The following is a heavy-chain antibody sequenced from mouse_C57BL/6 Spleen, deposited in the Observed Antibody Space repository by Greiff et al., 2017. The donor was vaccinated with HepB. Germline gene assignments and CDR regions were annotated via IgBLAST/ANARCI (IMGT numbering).Heavy chain of an antibody. CDR3: ARFDYYGSR. J-gene: IGHJ2*01. CDR2: IYPRSGNT. CDR1: GYTFTSYG. V-gene: IGHV1-81*01. Sequence: QVHVKQSGAELARPGASVKLSCKASGYTFTSYGISWVKQRTGQGLEWIGEIYPRSGNTYYNEKFKGKATLTADKSSSTAYMELRSLTSEDSAVYFCARFDYYGSRWGQGTTLTVSS. D-gene: IGHD1-1*01.